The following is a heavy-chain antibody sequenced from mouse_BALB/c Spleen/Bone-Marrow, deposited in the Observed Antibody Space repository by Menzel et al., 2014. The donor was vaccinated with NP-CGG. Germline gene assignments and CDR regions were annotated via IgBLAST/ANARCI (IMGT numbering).Heavy chain of an antibody. CDR2: IWGDGST. Sequence: VHLVESGPDLMAPSQSLSITCTVSGFSLTSYGVHWVRQPPGKGLEWLGVIWGDGSTTYNSALKSRLSISKDNPKRQVFLKMNRLQTDDTAMYYCARHRYGAMDYWGQGTSVTVYS. D-gene: IGHD2-14*01. CDR1: GFSLTSYG. J-gene: IGHJ4*01. V-gene: IGHV2-6-2*01. CDR3: ARHRYGAMDY.